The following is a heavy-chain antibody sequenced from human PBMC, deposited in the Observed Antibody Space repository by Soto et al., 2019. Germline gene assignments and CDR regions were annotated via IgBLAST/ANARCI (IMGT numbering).Heavy chain of an antibody. V-gene: IGHV4-4*02. CDR1: GGSISSSNW. CDR3: ARDPDRATTTVTDDAFDI. J-gene: IGHJ3*02. CDR2: IYHSGNT. D-gene: IGHD4-17*01. Sequence: QVQLQESGPGLVKPSGTLSLTCAVSGGSISSSNWWSWVRQPPGKGLEWIGEIYHSGNTNYNPSLRCTVTISVDKSKNQFSLKLSSVTAADTAVYYCARDPDRATTTVTDDAFDIWCQGTMVTVSS.